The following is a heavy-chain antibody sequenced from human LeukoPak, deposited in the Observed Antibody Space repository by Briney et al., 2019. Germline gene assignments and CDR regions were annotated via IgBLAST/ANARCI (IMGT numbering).Heavy chain of an antibody. V-gene: IGHV3-21*01. CDR3: ARDLTRGDY. D-gene: IGHD3-10*01. CDR1: GFTFSSYS. J-gene: IGHJ4*02. CDR2: ISSSSRSYI. Sequence: PGGSLRLSCAASGFTFSSYSMNWVRQAPGKGLEWVSSISSSSRSYIYYADSVKGRFTISRDNAKNTLYLQMNSLRAEDTAVYYCARDLTRGDYWGQGTLVTVSS.